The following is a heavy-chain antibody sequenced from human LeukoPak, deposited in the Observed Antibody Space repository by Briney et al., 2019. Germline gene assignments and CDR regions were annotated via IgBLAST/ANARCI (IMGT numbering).Heavy chain of an antibody. CDR2: MNPNSGNT. V-gene: IGHV1-8*03. CDR3: ARGLGDYDAFDI. J-gene: IGHJ3*02. D-gene: IGHD3-10*01. Sequence: AASVKVSCKASGYTFTSYDINWVRQATGQGLEWMGWMNPNSGNTGYAQKFQGRVTITRNTSISTAYMELSSLRSEDTAVYYCARGLGDYDAFDIWGQGTMVTVSS. CDR1: GYTFTSYD.